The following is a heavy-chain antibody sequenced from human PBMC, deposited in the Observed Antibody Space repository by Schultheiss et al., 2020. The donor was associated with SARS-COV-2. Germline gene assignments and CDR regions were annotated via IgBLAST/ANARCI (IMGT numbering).Heavy chain of an antibody. V-gene: IGHV4-61*01. CDR3: ARARLTRRIDS. Sequence: SETLSLTCTVSGGSVSSGSYYWSWIRQPPGKGLEWIGYIYNSGSSNNNPSLKSRVTLSLDTSKKQFSLKLSSVTAADTAVYYCARARLTRRIDSWGQGTLVTVS. CDR2: IYNSGSS. D-gene: IGHD6-6*01. J-gene: IGHJ4*02. CDR1: GGSVSSGSYY.